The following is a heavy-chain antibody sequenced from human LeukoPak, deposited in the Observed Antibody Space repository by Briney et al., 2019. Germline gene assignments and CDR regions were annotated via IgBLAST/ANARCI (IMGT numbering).Heavy chain of an antibody. CDR3: AGLEMATTLFDY. V-gene: IGHV4-39*01. J-gene: IGHJ4*02. D-gene: IGHD5-24*01. CDR1: GGSISSSSYY. CDR2: IYYSGST. Sequence: SETLSLTCTVSGGSISSSSYYWGWIRQPPGKGLEWIGSIYYSGSTYYNPSLKSRVTISVDTSKNQFSLKLSSVTAADTAVYYCAGLEMATTLFDYWGQGTLVTVSS.